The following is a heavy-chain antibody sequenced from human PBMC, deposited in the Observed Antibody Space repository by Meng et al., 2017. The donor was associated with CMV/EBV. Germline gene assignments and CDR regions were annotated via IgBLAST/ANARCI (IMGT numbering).Heavy chain of an antibody. D-gene: IGHD2-2*01. V-gene: IGHV4-31*02. CDR3: ARDACNSSTSCYYFDY. CDR1: SIGSVGYY. J-gene: IGHJ4*02. Sequence: SIGSVGYYWSWIRQHPGKGLEWIGYIYYSGSTYYNPSLKSRVTISVDTSKNQFSLKLSSVTAADTAVYYCARDACNSSTSCYYFDYWGQGTLVTVSS. CDR2: IYYSGST.